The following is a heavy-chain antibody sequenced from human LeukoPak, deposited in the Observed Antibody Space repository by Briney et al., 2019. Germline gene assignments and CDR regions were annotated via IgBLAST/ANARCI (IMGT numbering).Heavy chain of an antibody. Sequence: GGSLRLSCAASGFTFSSYAMSWVRQAPGKGLEWVSAISVGGGSTYYADTVKGGVTISRDNSKNTLYLRMYSLRAEDTAVYYCAKLRGGLLWGNWFDAGGQGTLVTVYS. CDR2: ISVGGGST. D-gene: IGHD2-21*01. J-gene: IGHJ5*02. CDR3: AKLRGGLLWGNWFDA. CDR1: GFTFSSYA. V-gene: IGHV3-23*01.